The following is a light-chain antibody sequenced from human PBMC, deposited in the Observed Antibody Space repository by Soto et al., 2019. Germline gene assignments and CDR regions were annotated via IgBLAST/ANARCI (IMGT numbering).Light chain of an antibody. CDR3: CSYAGSSTLL. CDR2: AVS. J-gene: IGLJ3*02. Sequence: QSALTQPASVSGSPGQSITVSCTGTSSDLGSYNLVSWYQHHPGKAPKLMIYAVSKRPSGVSSRFSGSKSSNTASLTISGLQDEDEADYFCCSYAGSSTLLFGGGTKLTVL. CDR1: SSDLGSYNL. V-gene: IGLV2-23*02.